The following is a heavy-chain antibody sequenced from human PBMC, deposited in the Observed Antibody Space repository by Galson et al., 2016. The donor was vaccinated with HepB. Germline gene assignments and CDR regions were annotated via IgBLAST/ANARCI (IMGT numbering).Heavy chain of an antibody. Sequence: SLRLSCAASGFAFNKAWMSWVRQAPGKGLEWLGRIKSQRHGGTTEFSAPVRGRISMSRDDSKQIFYLQMYGLKTEDTATYYCTTDLGFGDPFRYWGQGTLVTVSS. D-gene: IGHD3-10*01. J-gene: IGHJ4*02. CDR3: TTDLGFGDPFRY. CDR1: GFAFNKAW. CDR2: IKSQRHGGTT. V-gene: IGHV3-15*01.